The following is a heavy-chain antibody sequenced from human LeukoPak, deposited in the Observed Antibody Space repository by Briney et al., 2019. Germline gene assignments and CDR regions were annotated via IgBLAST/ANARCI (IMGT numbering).Heavy chain of an antibody. J-gene: IGHJ4*02. Sequence: GGSLRLSCAASGFTFSSYGMHWVRQAPGKGLEWVAFIRYDGSNKYYADSVKGRFTISRDNSKNTLYLQMNSLRAEDTAVYYCAKALIVVVPAAILSLDYWDQGTLVTVSS. CDR3: AKALIVVVPAAILSLDY. V-gene: IGHV3-30*02. CDR2: IRYDGSNK. CDR1: GFTFSSYG. D-gene: IGHD2-2*01.